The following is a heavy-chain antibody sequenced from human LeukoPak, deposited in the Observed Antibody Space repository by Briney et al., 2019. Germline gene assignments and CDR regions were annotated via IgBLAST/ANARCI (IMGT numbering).Heavy chain of an antibody. J-gene: IGHJ4*02. Sequence: PGGSLRLSCATSGFTFRNYWMSWVRQAPGKGLEWLANIKQDGSEKYYVDSVKGRFTISRDNAENSLYLQMNSLRAEDTAVYYCARTYYDILTAYNPYFDYWGQGTLVTVSS. CDR3: ARTYYDILTAYNPYFDY. D-gene: IGHD3-9*01. V-gene: IGHV3-7*01. CDR2: IKQDGSEK. CDR1: GFTFRNYW.